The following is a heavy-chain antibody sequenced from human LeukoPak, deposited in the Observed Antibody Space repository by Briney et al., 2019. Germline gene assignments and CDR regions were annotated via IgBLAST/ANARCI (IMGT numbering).Heavy chain of an antibody. CDR1: SASISSYY. Sequence: SETLSLTCTFSSASISSYYWSWVRQPAGKGLEWIGHISTSGNTNYNPSLKSRVTMSVDTSKNQFSLKLSSVTAADTAVYYCARGWYSSSWYSSWGQGTLVTVSS. V-gene: IGHV4-4*07. CDR3: ARGWYSSSWYSS. J-gene: IGHJ4*02. CDR2: ISTSGNT. D-gene: IGHD6-13*01.